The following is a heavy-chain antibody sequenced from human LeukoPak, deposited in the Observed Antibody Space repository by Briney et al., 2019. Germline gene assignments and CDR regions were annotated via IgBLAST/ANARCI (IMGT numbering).Heavy chain of an antibody. CDR1: GYSFSDHY. D-gene: IGHD1-26*01. J-gene: IGHJ4*02. CDR2: SRKKANSYTT. Sequence: PGGSLRLSCAASGYSFSDHYMDWVRQAPAKGLEWVGRSRKKANSYTTEYTASVKGRFSISRDVSKNSLYLQMNSLESEDTAVYYFAMVPVSGRGPYYFDYWGQGTLVTVSS. CDR3: AMVPVSGRGPYYFDY. V-gene: IGHV3-72*01.